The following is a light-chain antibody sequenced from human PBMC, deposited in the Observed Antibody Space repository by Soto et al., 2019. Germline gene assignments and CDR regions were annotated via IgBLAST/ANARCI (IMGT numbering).Light chain of an antibody. Sequence: EVVLTQSPGTLSLSPGERATLSCRASQTVDSTYLAWYQQKPGQAPRLLIYRASSRAAGVPDRFSGSGSGTDFTLTISKLDPEDCAVYYCQQYDTSPPLYPFGRGTKLDIK. CDR1: QTVDSTY. J-gene: IGKJ2*01. V-gene: IGKV3-20*01. CDR2: RAS. CDR3: QQYDTSPPLYP.